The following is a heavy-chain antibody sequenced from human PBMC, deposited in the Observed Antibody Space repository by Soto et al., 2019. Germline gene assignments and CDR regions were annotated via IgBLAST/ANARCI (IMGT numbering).Heavy chain of an antibody. Sequence: QVQLQESGPGLVKPSGTLSLTCAVSGGSISSSNWWSWVRQPPGKGLEWIGKIYHSGSTNYNPSLKRRATISVDKSQSHFSLKLSSVTAAHTAVYYCARVYMVRGTIIRYFDYWGQGTLVTVSS. D-gene: IGHD3-10*01. V-gene: IGHV4-4*02. CDR2: IYHSGST. CDR3: ARVYMVRGTIIRYFDY. CDR1: GGSISSSNW. J-gene: IGHJ4*02.